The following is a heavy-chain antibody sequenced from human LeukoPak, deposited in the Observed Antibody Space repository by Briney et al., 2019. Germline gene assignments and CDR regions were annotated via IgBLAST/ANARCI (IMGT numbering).Heavy chain of an antibody. J-gene: IGHJ4*02. CDR2: INPSGGST. CDR3: ARPSSSWSYYFDY. D-gene: IGHD6-13*01. Sequence: ASVKVSCKASGYTFTSYDINWVRQAPGQGLEWMGIINPSGGSTSYAQKFQGRVTMTRDTSTSTVYMELSSLRSEDTAVYYCARPSSSWSYYFDYWGQGTLVTVSS. CDR1: GYTFTSYD. V-gene: IGHV1-46*01.